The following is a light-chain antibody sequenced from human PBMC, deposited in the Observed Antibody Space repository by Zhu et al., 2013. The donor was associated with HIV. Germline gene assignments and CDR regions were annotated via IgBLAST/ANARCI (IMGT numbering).Light chain of an antibody. CDR3: QQYHNWPPFT. V-gene: IGKV1-5*03. J-gene: IGKJ3*01. Sequence: DIQMTQSPSTLSASIGDRVTITCRASQSISILLAWYQQKSGKAPRLLISRASTLESGVPSRFSGSGSGTEFTLTISSLQSEDFVIYYCQQYHNWPPFTFGPGTKVDMK. CDR1: QSISIL. CDR2: RAS.